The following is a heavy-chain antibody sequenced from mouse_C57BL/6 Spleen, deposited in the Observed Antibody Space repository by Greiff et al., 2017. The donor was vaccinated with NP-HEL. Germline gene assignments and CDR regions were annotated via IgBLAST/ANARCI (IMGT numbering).Heavy chain of an antibody. Sequence: EVKLLESGGDLVKPGGSLKLSCAASGFTFSSYGMSWVRQTPDKRLEWVATISSGGSYTYYPDSVKGRFTISRDNAKNTLYLQMSSLKSEDTAMYCCARRPLTGVYWYVDVWGTGTTVTVST. CDR3: ARRPLTGVYWYVDV. CDR1: GFTFSSYG. J-gene: IGHJ1*03. V-gene: IGHV5-6*02. D-gene: IGHD4-1*01. CDR2: ISSGGSYT.